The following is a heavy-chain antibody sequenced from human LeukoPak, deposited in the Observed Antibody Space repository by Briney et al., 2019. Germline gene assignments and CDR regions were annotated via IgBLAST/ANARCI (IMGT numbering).Heavy chain of an antibody. Sequence: GASVKVSCKASGYTFTGYYMHWVRQAPGQGLEWMGWINPNSGGTNYAQKFQGRVTMTRDTSISTAYMELSRLRSDDTAVYYCARDGEAITGYSSSWFGIFDYYYYYGMDVWGQGTTVTVSS. V-gene: IGHV1-2*02. CDR2: INPNSGGT. D-gene: IGHD6-13*01. CDR3: ARDGEAITGYSSSWFGIFDYYYYYGMDV. CDR1: GYTFTGYY. J-gene: IGHJ6*02.